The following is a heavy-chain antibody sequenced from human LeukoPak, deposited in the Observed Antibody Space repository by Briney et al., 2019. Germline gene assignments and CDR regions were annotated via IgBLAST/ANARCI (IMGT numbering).Heavy chain of an antibody. Sequence: LRLSCEPSGLSVSVYWMRWVRQPPGKGLEWIGEINHIGSNNYNPSLKSRVTITVDTPKNHFSLKLSSVTAADTAVYYCARELIVVVPAATGYYYMDVWGKGTTVTVSS. D-gene: IGHD2-2*01. V-gene: IGHV4-34*01. J-gene: IGHJ6*03. CDR1: GLSVSVYW. CDR2: INHIGSN. CDR3: ARELIVVVPAATGYYYMDV.